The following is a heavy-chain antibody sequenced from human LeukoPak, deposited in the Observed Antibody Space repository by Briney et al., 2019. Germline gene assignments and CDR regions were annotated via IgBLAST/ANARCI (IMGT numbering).Heavy chain of an antibody. J-gene: IGHJ6*03. Sequence: SETLSLTCAVSGDSINNFYWSWIRQPPGKGLQWIGYIYYSGSTNYNPSLKSRVTISVDTSKNQFSLKLSSVTAADTAVYYCAREPECRSSWYGIYYYYYMDVWGKGTSVSVSS. V-gene: IGHV4-59*12. D-gene: IGHD6-13*01. CDR2: IYYSGST. CDR1: GDSINNFY. CDR3: AREPECRSSWYGIYYYYYMDV.